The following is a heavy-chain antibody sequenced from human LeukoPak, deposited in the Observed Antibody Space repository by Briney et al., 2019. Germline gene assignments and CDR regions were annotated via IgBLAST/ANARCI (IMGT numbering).Heavy chain of an antibody. CDR1: GFTFSDYY. CDR3: AKAQQQLVTFDY. Sequence: GGSLRLSSAASGFTFSDYYMSWIRQAPGKGLEWVSYISRGGSTVYYADSVKDRFTISRDNAKNSLYLQMNSLTADDTAVYYCAKAQQQLVTFDYWGQGTLVTVSS. D-gene: IGHD6-13*01. CDR2: ISRGGSTV. J-gene: IGHJ4*02. V-gene: IGHV3-11*01.